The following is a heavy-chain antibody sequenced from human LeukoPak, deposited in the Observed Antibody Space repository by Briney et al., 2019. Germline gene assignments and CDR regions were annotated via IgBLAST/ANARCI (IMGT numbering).Heavy chain of an antibody. V-gene: IGHV3-74*01. CDR1: GFTLSNYW. J-gene: IGHJ4*02. CDR2: IQSDGSTT. D-gene: IGHD4-17*01. CDR3: AREAAVPNTVFDY. Sequence: GGSLRLSCAASGFTLSNYWMHWVRQAPGKGLVWVSRIQSDGSTTTHAESVRGRFTISRDNAKNTPYLQMNSLRAEDTAVYYCAREAAVPNTVFDYWGQGSLVTVSS.